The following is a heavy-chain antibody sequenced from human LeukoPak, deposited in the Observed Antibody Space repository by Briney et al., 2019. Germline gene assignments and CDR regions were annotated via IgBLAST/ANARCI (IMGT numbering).Heavy chain of an antibody. J-gene: IGHJ6*03. CDR1: GGSISSYY. Sequence: PSETLSLTCTVSGGSISSYYWGWIRQPPGKGLEWIGSMYYSGSTYYNPSPKSRVTISVDTSKNQFSLKLSSVTAADTAVYYCARRARDILASYYYYYYMDVWGKGTTVTISS. CDR2: MYYSGST. CDR3: ARRARDILASYYYYYYMDV. V-gene: IGHV4-39*07. D-gene: IGHD3-9*01.